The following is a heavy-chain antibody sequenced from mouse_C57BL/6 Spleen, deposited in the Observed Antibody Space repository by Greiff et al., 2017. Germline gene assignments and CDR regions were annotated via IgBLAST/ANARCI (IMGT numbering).Heavy chain of an antibody. CDR3: ARYYSNGGDY. V-gene: IGHV1-26*01. D-gene: IGHD2-5*01. Sequence: EVQLQQSGPELVKPGASVKISCKASGYTFTDYYMNWVKQSPGKSLEWIGDINPNNGGTSYNQKFKGKATLTVDTSSSTAYMALRSLTSEGSAVYYGARYYSNGGDYWGQGTTLTVSS. CDR1: GYTFTDYY. CDR2: INPNNGGT. J-gene: IGHJ2*01.